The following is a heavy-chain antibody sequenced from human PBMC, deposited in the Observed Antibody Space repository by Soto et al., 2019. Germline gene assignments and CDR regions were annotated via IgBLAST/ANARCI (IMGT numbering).Heavy chain of an antibody. CDR3: ARKDYYYDTSNAVWFDP. CDR2: INPDGSEK. D-gene: IGHD3-22*01. CDR1: GFTFSNSW. Sequence: EVQLVESGGDLVHPGGSLRLSCAASGFTFSNSWMTWVRQGPAKGLEWVATINPDGSEKYYMDSVKGRFTVSRDNARNSLFLQMNSLRADDTAVYFCARKDYYYDTSNAVWFDPWGQGTLVTVSS. J-gene: IGHJ5*02. V-gene: IGHV3-7*05.